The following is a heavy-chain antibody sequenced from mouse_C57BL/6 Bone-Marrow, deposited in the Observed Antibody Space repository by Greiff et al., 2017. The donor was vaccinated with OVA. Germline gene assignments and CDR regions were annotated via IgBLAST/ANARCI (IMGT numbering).Heavy chain of an antibody. V-gene: IGHV1-82*01. CDR1: GYAFSSSW. Sequence: VKLMESGPELVKPGASVKISCKASGYAFSSSWMNWVKQRPGKGLEWIGRIYPGDGDTNYNGKFKGKATLTADKSSSTAYMLLSSLTSEDSAVYFCARREGDYDLYFDYWGQGTTLTVSS. CDR2: IYPGDGDT. CDR3: ARREGDYDLYFDY. J-gene: IGHJ2*01. D-gene: IGHD2-4*01.